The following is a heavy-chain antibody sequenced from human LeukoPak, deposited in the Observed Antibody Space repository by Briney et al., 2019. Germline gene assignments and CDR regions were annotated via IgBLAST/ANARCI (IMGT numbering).Heavy chain of an antibody. CDR1: GFTFSSYA. J-gene: IGHJ4*02. CDR2: ISYQGSNQ. CDR3: ARSYDTGKFFFDY. V-gene: IGHV3-30*04. D-gene: IGHD3-16*01. Sequence: PGGSLRHSCAASGFTFSSYAIHSVRQAPRKGLEWVAAISYQGSNQYYADSVKGRFTVSRGDSKNALYLQMNSLGAHGTAVYYCARSYDTGKFFFDYWGQGTLVTVSS.